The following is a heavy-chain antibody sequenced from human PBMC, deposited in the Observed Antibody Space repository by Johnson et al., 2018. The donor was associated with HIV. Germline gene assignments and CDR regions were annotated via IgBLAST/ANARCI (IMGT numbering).Heavy chain of an antibody. CDR3: ARVYSSSSAHAFDI. J-gene: IGHJ3*02. Sequence: VHLVESGGGLVQPGRSLRLSCAASGFTFDDYAMHWVRQAPGKGLEWVSGISWNSGSIGYADSVKGRFTISRDNAKNSLYLQMNSLRAEDTAVYYCARVYSSSSAHAFDIWGQGTMVTVSS. V-gene: IGHV3-9*01. D-gene: IGHD6-6*01. CDR1: GFTFDDYA. CDR2: ISWNSGSI.